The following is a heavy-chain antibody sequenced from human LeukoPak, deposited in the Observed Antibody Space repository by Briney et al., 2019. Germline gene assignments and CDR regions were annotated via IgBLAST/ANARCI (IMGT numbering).Heavy chain of an antibody. J-gene: IGHJ4*02. V-gene: IGHV3-23*01. CDR1: GFTFSSYA. Sequence: GGSLRLSCAASGFTFSSYAMSWVRQAPGKGLEWVSAISGSGGSTYYADSVKGRFTISRDNSKNTLYLQMNSLRAEDTAVYYCAKKSEGRSSSGTGSYYRYWGQGTLVTVSS. CDR2: ISGSGGST. D-gene: IGHD1-26*01. CDR3: AKKSEGRSSSGTGSYYRY.